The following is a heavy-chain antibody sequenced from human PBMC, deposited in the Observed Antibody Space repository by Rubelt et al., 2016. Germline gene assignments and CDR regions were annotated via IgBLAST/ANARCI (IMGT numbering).Heavy chain of an antibody. J-gene: IGHJ3*02. CDR3: ARSGFFYYDSSGYGAFDI. V-gene: IGHV3-48*02. D-gene: IGHD3-22*01. Sequence: VRQAPGKGLEWVSYISSSSSTIYYADSVKGRFTISRDNAKNSLYLQMNSLRDEDTAVYYCARSGFFYYDSSGYGAFDIWGQGTMVTVSS. CDR2: ISSSSSTI.